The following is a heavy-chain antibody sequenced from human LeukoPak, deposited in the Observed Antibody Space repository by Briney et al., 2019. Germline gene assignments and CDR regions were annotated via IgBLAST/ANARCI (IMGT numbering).Heavy chain of an antibody. J-gene: IGHJ4*02. CDR1: GYTLTGYY. CDR3: ARDGASGYLADY. V-gene: IGHV1-2*02. D-gene: IGHD3-3*01. CDR2: INPNSGGT. Sequence: GASVKVSCKASGYTLTGYYMHWVRQAPGQELEWMGWINPNSGGTNYAQKFQGRVTMTRDTSISTAYMELSRLGSDDTAVYYCARDGASGYLADYWGQGTLVTVSS.